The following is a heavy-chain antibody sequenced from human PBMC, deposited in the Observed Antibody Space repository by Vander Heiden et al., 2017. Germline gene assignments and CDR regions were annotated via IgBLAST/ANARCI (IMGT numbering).Heavy chain of an antibody. Sequence: EVQLVVSGGCLVQPGRSLRLSCAASGFTFDDYAMHWVRQGPGKGLEWVSGISWNSGSIGYADSVKGRFTIDRDNAKNSLYLQMNSLRAEDTALDYCAKDKWELISGVLDYWGQGTLVTVSS. J-gene: IGHJ4*02. V-gene: IGHV3-9*01. CDR3: AKDKWELISGVLDY. CDR1: GFTFDDYA. D-gene: IGHD1-26*01. CDR2: ISWNSGSI.